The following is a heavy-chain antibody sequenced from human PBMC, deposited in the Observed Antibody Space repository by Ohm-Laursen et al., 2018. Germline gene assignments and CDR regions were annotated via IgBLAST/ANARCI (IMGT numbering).Heavy chain of an antibody. CDR1: DFTVSGAW. J-gene: IGHJ1*01. V-gene: IGHV3-15*01. Sequence: SLRLSCSASDFTVSGAWMSWVRQAPGKGLEWVGLIKRSSEGSTTHYAAPVNGRFAISRDDSENTLHLQIDSLKTEDTAIYYCTTHYKFWGQGTLVTVSA. CDR3: TTHYKF. CDR2: IKRSSEGSTT. D-gene: IGHD4-11*01.